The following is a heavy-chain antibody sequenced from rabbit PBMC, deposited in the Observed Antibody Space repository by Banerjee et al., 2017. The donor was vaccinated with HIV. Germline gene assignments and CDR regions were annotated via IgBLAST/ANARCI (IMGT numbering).Heavy chain of an antibody. CDR1: GFSFSSRYY. CDR2: IYAGSYSGSA. CDR3: ARGSYVGYGLATYFNL. V-gene: IGHV1S45*01. D-gene: IGHD6-1*01. Sequence: QQQLEESGGGLVKPGGSLTLTCTASGFSFSSRYYMHWVRQAPGKGLEWIACIYAGSYSGSAYYASWAKGRFTISKTSSTTVTLQMTSLTAADMATYFCARGSYVGYGLATYFNLWGQGTLVTVS. J-gene: IGHJ4*01.